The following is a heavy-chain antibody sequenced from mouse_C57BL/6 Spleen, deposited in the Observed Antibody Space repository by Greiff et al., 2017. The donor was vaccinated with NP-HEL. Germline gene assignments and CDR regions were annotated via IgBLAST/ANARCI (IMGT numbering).Heavy chain of an antibody. J-gene: IGHJ1*03. V-gene: IGHV1-52*01. CDR3: ARYQDYSGYFDV. CDR1: GYTFTSYW. D-gene: IGHD1-1*01. Sequence: QVQLQQPGAELVRPGSSVKLSCKASGYTFTSYWMHWVKQRPIQGLEWIGNIDPSDSETHYNQKFKDKATLTVDKSSSTAYMQLSSLTSEDSAVYYCARYQDYSGYFDVWGTGTTVTVSS. CDR2: IDPSDSET.